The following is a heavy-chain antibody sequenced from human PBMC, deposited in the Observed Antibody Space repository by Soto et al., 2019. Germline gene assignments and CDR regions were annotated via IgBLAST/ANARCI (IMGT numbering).Heavy chain of an antibody. J-gene: IGHJ6*02. CDR1: GFTFSSYA. CDR3: ARDSGWYDAYYYYYGMDV. V-gene: IGHV3-30-3*01. Sequence: QVQLVESGGGVVQPGRSLRLSCAASGFTFSSYAMHWVRQAPGKGLEWVAVISYDGSNKYYADSVKGRFTISRDNSKNTLYLQRNSLRAEDTAVYYCARDSGWYDAYYYYYGMDVWGQGTTVTVSS. D-gene: IGHD6-19*01. CDR2: ISYDGSNK.